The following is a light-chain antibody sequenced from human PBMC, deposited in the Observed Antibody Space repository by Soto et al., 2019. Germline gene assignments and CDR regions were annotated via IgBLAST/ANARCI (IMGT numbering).Light chain of an antibody. Sequence: DIQMTQSPSSLSASVGDRVTVTCRASQVISNYLAWYQQKPGKVPRLLIYGASTLQSGVPSRFSGSGSGTDFTLTVSSLQPEDVATYYCQKYYSAPRTFGQGTKVDIK. J-gene: IGKJ1*01. V-gene: IGKV1-27*01. CDR1: QVISNY. CDR3: QKYYSAPRT. CDR2: GAS.